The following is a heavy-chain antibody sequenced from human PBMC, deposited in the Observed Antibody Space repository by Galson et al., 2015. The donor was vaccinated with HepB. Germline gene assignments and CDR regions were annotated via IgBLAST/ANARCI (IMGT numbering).Heavy chain of an antibody. D-gene: IGHD1-14*01. V-gene: IGHV1-18*01. CDR3: AREDITGPRRDY. J-gene: IGHJ4*02. CDR1: GYTFSNYG. CDR2: ISADGRKT. Sequence: SLRLSCTASGYTFSNYGVPWVRHTPGKGLEWMACISADGRKTYYAQTVKGRFAISTDTSTNTAYLQLKSLRSDDTAVYYCAREDITGPRRDYWGQGTPVAVSS.